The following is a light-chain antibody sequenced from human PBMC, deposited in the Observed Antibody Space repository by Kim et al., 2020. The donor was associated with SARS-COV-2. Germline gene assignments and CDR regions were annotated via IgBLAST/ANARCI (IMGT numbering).Light chain of an antibody. CDR3: QVWDSSSDHVV. J-gene: IGLJ2*01. CDR2: YDS. Sequence: APGKTAMITGGGNNIVSKSVHWYQQKPGQAPVLVIYYDSDRPSGIPERFSGSNSGNTATLTISRVEAGDEADYYCQVWDSSSDHVVFGGGTQLTVL. CDR1: NIVSKS. V-gene: IGLV3-21*04.